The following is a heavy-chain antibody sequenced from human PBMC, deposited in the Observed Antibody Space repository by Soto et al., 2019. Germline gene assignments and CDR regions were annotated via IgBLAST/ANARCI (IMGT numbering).Heavy chain of an antibody. D-gene: IGHD3-3*01. J-gene: IGHJ1*01. Sequence: QVQLVESGGGLVKPGGSLRLSCAASGFTFTDYYMSWIRQAPGKGLEWVSYISSTGTYTNYADSVKGRFTISRDHATNSQYLQMNSTRAAASAVYCCGVDGSGFRAYGQHSGQCALITVSS. CDR1: GFTFTDYY. CDR2: ISSTGTYT. V-gene: IGHV3-11*05. CDR3: GVDGSGFRAYGQH.